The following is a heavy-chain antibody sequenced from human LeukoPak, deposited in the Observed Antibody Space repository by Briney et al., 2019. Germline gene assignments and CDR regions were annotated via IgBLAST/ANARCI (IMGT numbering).Heavy chain of an antibody. CDR2: INTNTGNP. V-gene: IGHV7-4-1*02. Sequence: ASVKVSCKASGGTFSNYAISWVRQAPGQGLEWMGWINTNTGNPTYAQGFTGRFVFSLDTSVSTAYLQISGLKAEDTAVYYCARDHVKLTSSFHPFDAFDVWGQGTLVTVSS. J-gene: IGHJ3*01. CDR1: GGTFSNYA. CDR3: ARDHVKLTSSFHPFDAFDV. D-gene: IGHD2-2*01.